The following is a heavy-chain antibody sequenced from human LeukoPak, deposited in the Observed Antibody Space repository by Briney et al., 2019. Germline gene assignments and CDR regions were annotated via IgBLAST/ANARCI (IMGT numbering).Heavy chain of an antibody. CDR1: GFTFGDYA. D-gene: IGHD4-17*01. CDR2: IRSKAYGGTT. Sequence: GGSLRLSCTASGFTFGDYAMSWVRQAPGKGLEWVGFIRSKAYGGTTEYAASVKGRFTISRDDSKSIAYLQMNSLKTEDTAVYYCTLSTVTPLDYWGQGTLVTVSS. CDR3: TLSTVTPLDY. J-gene: IGHJ4*02. V-gene: IGHV3-49*04.